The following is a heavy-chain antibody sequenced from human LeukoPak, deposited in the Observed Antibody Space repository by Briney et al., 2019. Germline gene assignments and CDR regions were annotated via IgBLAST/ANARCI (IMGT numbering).Heavy chain of an antibody. CDR2: INPKSGGT. CDR3: ARDRKRGVVPARGWFDP. J-gene: IGHJ5*02. Sequence: ASVKVSCKAPGYTFTGYYMHWVRQAPGQGLEWMGWINPKSGGTNYAQKFQGRVTMTRDTSISTAYMELSRLRSDDTAVYYCARDRKRGVVPARGWFDPWGQGTLVTVSS. V-gene: IGHV1-2*02. D-gene: IGHD2-2*01. CDR1: GYTFTGYY.